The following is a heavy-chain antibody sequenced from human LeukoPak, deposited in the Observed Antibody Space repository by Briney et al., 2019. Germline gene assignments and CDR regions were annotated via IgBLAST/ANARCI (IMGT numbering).Heavy chain of an antibody. CDR1: GFXFTSYA. V-gene: IGHV3-23*01. D-gene: IGHD4-23*01. Sequence: GGSLRLSCAASGFXFTSYAISWVRQAPGKGLEWVSAISGGATKTYYADSVKGRFTISRDYSKNTLYLQMNSLRAEDTAVYYCAKDTANERTSVAYCNDYWGQGTLVTVSS. J-gene: IGHJ4*02. CDR2: ISGGATKT. CDR3: AKDTANERTSVAYCNDY.